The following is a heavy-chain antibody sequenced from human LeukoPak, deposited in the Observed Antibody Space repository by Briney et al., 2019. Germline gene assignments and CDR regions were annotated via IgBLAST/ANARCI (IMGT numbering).Heavy chain of an antibody. J-gene: IGHJ4*02. CDR2: INAGNGNT. CDR1: GYTFTSYA. Sequence: GASVNVSFKASGYTFTSYAMHWVRQAPGQRLEWMGWINAGNGNTKYSQKFQGRVTITRDTSASTAYMELSSLRSEDTAVYYCASQGYSYGPDYFDYWGQGTLVTVSS. CDR3: ASQGYSYGPDYFDY. D-gene: IGHD5-18*01. V-gene: IGHV1-3*01.